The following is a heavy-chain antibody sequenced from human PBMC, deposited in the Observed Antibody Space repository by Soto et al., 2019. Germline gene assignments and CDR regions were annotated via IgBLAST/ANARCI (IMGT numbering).Heavy chain of an antibody. J-gene: IGHJ4*02. CDR1: GYTFTNYW. D-gene: IGHD3-9*01. Sequence: PGESLKISCQAPGYTFTNYWGGWVRQMPGKGLEWMGIIYPDDSDTRYSPSFQGHVTISADKSISTAYLQWSSLKASDSATYYCARRDMLTGYVYFDYWGQGTQVTVSS. V-gene: IGHV5-51*01. CDR3: ARRDMLTGYVYFDY. CDR2: IYPDDSDT.